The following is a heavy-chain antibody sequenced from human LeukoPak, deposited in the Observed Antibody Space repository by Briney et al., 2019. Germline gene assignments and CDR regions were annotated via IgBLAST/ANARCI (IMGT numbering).Heavy chain of an antibody. V-gene: IGHV4-34*01. J-gene: IGHJ5*02. Sequence: MPSETLSLTCAVYGGSFSGYYWSWIRQPPGKGLEWIGEINHSGSTNYNPSLKSRVTISVDTSKNQFSLKLSSVTAADTAVYYCAVSGITGSYWFDPWGQGTLVTVSS. CDR2: INHSGST. D-gene: IGHD1-20*01. CDR1: GGSFSGYY. CDR3: AVSGITGSYWFDP.